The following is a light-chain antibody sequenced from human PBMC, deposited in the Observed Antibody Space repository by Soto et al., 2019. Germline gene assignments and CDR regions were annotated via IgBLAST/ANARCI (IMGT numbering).Light chain of an antibody. Sequence: EIVLTQSPATLSLSPGERVTLSCRASQSVSTYLAWYQHKPGQAPRLLIYDASNRATGIPARFSGSGSGTDFTLTISRLEPEDSAVYYCLHRYNWPLTFGGGTKVEIK. CDR1: QSVSTY. CDR2: DAS. J-gene: IGKJ4*01. CDR3: LHRYNWPLT. V-gene: IGKV3-11*01.